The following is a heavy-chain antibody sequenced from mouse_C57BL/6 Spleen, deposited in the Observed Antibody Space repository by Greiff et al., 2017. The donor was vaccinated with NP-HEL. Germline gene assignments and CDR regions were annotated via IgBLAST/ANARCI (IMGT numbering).Heavy chain of an antibody. CDR1: GFSLTSYG. J-gene: IGHJ4*01. CDR2: IWSGGST. CDR3: AGDGYYYYYAMDY. Sequence: VKLQESGPGLVQPSQSLSITCTVSGFSLTSYGVHWVRQSPGKGLEWLGVIWSGGSTDYNAAFISRLSISKDNSKSQVFFKMNSLQADDTAIYYCAGDGYYYYYAMDYWGQGTSVTVSS. V-gene: IGHV2-2*01. D-gene: IGHD2-3*01.